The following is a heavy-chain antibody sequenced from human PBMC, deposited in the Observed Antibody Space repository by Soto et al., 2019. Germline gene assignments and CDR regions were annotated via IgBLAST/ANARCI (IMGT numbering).Heavy chain of an antibody. D-gene: IGHD6-13*01. Sequence: GGPLRLSWAASGFTFSSYGMHWVRQAPGKGLEWVAVIWYDGSNKYYADSVKGRFTISRDNSKNTLYLQMNSLRAEDTAVYYCARGPPGIADYYYYGMDVWGQGTTVTVSS. CDR3: ARGPPGIADYYYYGMDV. V-gene: IGHV3-33*01. J-gene: IGHJ6*02. CDR2: IWYDGSNK. CDR1: GFTFSSYG.